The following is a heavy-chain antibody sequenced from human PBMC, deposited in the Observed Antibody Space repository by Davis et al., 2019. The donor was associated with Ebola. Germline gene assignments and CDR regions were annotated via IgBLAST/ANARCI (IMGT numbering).Heavy chain of an antibody. V-gene: IGHV3-33*01. D-gene: IGHD3-3*01. CDR1: GFTFTDYG. CDR2: IWYDGSRR. J-gene: IGHJ5*02. CDR3: ARAVLWSGYEWFDP. Sequence: GESLKISCAASGFTFTDYGIHWVRQAPGKGLEGVSIIWYDGSRRDYADSVKGRFTISRDNSKNTLYLQMNSLRAEDTAVYYCARAVLWSGYEWFDPWGQGTLVTVSS.